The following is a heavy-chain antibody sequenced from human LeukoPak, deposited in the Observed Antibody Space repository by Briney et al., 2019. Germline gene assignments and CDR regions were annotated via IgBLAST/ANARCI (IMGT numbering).Heavy chain of an antibody. CDR1: GGSFSGYY. CDR3: ARGPLDYYYHYYMDV. V-gene: IGHV4-34*01. J-gene: IGHJ6*03. CDR2: INHSGST. Sequence: KASETLSLTCAVYGGSFSGYYWSCIRQPPGKGLEWIGEINHSGSTNYNPSLKSRVTISVDTSKNQFSLKLSSVTAADTAVYYCARGPLDYYYHYYMDVWGKGTTVTVSS.